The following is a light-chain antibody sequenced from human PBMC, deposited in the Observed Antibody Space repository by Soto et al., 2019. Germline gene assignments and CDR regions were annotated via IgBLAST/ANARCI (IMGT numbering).Light chain of an antibody. CDR3: QQYYSTPFT. V-gene: IGKV4-1*01. CDR2: WAS. J-gene: IGKJ4*01. Sequence: DIVMTQSPESLAVSLGERATINCKSSQSALYSSNNKKYLAWYQQKPGQPPKXXXYWASTRESGVPDRFSGSGSGTDFTLTISSLQDEDVAVYYCQQYYSTPFTFGGGTKVDIK. CDR1: QSALYSSNNKKY.